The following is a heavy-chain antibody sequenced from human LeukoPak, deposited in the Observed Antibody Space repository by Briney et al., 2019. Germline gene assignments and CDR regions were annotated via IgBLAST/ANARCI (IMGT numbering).Heavy chain of an antibody. D-gene: IGHD1-26*01. Sequence: GGSLRLSCVASGFTFSYYWMSWVRQAPGNGLEWVANIKPDGSEKYSVDSVKDRFTISRDNAKNSLYLQINSLRAEDTAVYYCARDGYIVGAPAEDYWGQGTLVTVSS. CDR1: GFTFSYYW. CDR2: IKPDGSEK. V-gene: IGHV3-7*01. CDR3: ARDGYIVGAPAEDY. J-gene: IGHJ4*02.